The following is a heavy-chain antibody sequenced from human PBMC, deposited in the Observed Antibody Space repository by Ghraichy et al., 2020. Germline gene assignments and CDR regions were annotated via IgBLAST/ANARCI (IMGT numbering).Heavy chain of an antibody. CDR1: GFTFSSYA. J-gene: IGHJ4*02. Sequence: GGSLRLSCAASGFTFSSYAMSWVRQAPGKGLELVSAISGSGGSTYYADSVKGRFTISRDNSKNTLYLQMNSLRAEDTAVYYCAKGNDILTGYFNDYWGQGTLVTVSS. D-gene: IGHD3-9*01. CDR2: ISGSGGST. V-gene: IGHV3-23*01. CDR3: AKGNDILTGYFNDY.